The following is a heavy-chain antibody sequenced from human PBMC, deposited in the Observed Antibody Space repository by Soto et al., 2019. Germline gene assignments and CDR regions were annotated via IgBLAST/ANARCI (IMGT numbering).Heavy chain of an antibody. CDR3: ASSPLQDYYYYGMDV. Sequence: QVQLVESGGGVVQPGRSLRLSCAASGFTFSSYAMHWVRQAPGKGLEWVAVISYDGSNKYYADSVKGRFTISRDNSKNTLYLQMNSLRAEDTAVYYCASSPLQDYYYYGMDVWGQGTTVTVSS. V-gene: IGHV3-30-3*01. CDR2: ISYDGSNK. D-gene: IGHD4-4*01. CDR1: GFTFSSYA. J-gene: IGHJ6*02.